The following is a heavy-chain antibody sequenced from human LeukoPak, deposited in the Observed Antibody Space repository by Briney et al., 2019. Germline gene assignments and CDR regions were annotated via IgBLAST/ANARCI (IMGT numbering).Heavy chain of an antibody. Sequence: ASVKVSCKASGYTFTSYYMHWVRQAPGQGLEWMGWINPNSGGTNYAQKFQGRVTMTRDTSISTAYMELSRLRSDDTAVYYCARDKWELGPTGSDYWGQGTLVTVSS. D-gene: IGHD1-26*01. CDR2: INPNSGGT. CDR3: ARDKWELGPTGSDY. CDR1: GYTFTSYY. J-gene: IGHJ4*02. V-gene: IGHV1-2*02.